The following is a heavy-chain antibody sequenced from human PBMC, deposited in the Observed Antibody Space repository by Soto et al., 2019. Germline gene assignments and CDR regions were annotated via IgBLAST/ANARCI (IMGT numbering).Heavy chain of an antibody. CDR1: GFTFSSYA. CDR2: ISGSGGST. Sequence: GGSLRLSCAASGFTFSSYAMSWVRQAPGKGLEWVSAISGSGGSTYYADSVKGRFTISRDNSKNTLYLQMNSLRAEDTAVYYCAKAYYDILTGPGSSDYWGQGTLVTVSS. CDR3: AKAYYDILTGPGSSDY. V-gene: IGHV3-23*01. D-gene: IGHD3-9*01. J-gene: IGHJ4*02.